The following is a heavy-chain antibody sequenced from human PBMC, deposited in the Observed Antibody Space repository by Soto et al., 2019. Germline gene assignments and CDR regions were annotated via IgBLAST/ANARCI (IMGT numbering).Heavy chain of an antibody. CDR1: GGSISSNKW. Sequence: QVQLQESGPGLVKPSETLSLTCAVYGGSISSNKWWSWVRQPPGKGLEWIGEIYHSGSTNYNPSLKSRVTISLDKSKSQFSLMLTSVTAADSAVYYCARDDHIVVVPTSLGAMDVWGQGTTVTVSS. CDR2: IYHSGST. CDR3: ARDDHIVVVPTSLGAMDV. V-gene: IGHV4-4*02. D-gene: IGHD2-2*01. J-gene: IGHJ6*02.